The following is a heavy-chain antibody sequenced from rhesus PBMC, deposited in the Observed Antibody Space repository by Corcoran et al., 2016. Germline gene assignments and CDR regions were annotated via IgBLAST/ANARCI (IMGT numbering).Heavy chain of an antibody. CDR3: AREGRRYSNYFDY. V-gene: IGHV4-169*02. CDR2: IYGSGSST. D-gene: IGHD5-24*01. J-gene: IGHJ4*01. CDR1: GGSISSSY. Sequence: QLQLQESGPGLVKPSETLSVTCAVSGGSISSSYWSWLRQAPGKGLEWVGYIYGSGSSTNYNPSLKSRVTLSVDTSKNQLSLKLSSVTTADTAVYYCAREGRRYSNYFDYWGQGVLVTVSS.